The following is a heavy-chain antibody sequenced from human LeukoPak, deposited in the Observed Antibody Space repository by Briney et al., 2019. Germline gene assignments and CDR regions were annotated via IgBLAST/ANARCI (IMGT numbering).Heavy chain of an antibody. CDR3: ARDLYYDILTGYYTYFDL. J-gene: IGHJ2*01. CDR1: GGSISSSNW. Sequence: SGTLSLTCAVSGGSISSSNWWSWVRQPPGKRLEWIGEIYHSGSTNYNPSLKSRVTISVDKSKNQFSLKLSSVTAADTAVYYCARDLYYDILTGYYTYFDLWGRGTLVTVSS. D-gene: IGHD3-9*01. CDR2: IYHSGST. V-gene: IGHV4-4*02.